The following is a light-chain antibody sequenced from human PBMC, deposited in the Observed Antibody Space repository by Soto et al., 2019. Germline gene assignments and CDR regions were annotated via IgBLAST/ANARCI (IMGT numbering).Light chain of an antibody. J-gene: IGKJ1*01. CDR1: QSISRW. V-gene: IGKV1-5*01. Sequence: IQLILSSATLLATLLDRVTITGRASQSISRWLTWFQTKPGKAPKLLIYDASSLESGVPSRFSGSGSGTEFTLTIRSLPPDDFATYYCQPYNSYWTFGQGTKV. CDR3: QPYNSYWT. CDR2: DAS.